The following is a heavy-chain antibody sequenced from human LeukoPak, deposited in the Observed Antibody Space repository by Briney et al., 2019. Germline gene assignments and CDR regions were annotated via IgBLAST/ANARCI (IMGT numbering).Heavy chain of an antibody. Sequence: KAGGSLRLSCAASGFTFSSYSINWVRQAPGKGLEWVSSISSSSSYIYYADSVKGRFTISRDNAKNSLYLQMNSLRAEDTAVYYCARGPDNYYDTPSDYWGQGTLVTVSS. J-gene: IGHJ4*02. CDR2: ISSSSSYI. CDR3: ARGPDNYYDTPSDY. D-gene: IGHD3-22*01. V-gene: IGHV3-21*01. CDR1: GFTFSSYS.